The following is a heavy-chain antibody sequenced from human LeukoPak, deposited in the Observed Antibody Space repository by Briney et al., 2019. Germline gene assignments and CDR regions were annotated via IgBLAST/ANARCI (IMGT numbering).Heavy chain of an antibody. CDR2: IYSGGST. CDR1: GFTVSSNY. V-gene: IGHV3-66*02. J-gene: IGHJ4*02. Sequence: LPGGSLRLSCAASGFTVSSNYMSWVRQAPGKGLEWVSVIYSGGSTYYADSVKGRFTISRDNSKNTLYLQMNSLRAEDTAVYYCARANYGAVDYFDYRGQGTLVTVSS. CDR3: ARANYGAVDYFDY. D-gene: IGHD4-17*01.